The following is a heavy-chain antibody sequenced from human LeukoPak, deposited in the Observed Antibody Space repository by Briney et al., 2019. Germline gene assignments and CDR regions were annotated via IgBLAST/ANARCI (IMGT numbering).Heavy chain of an antibody. CDR3: AKDAGCSGGSCHQRYYYYMDV. CDR1: GFTFSSYA. V-gene: IGHV3-23*01. CDR2: ISGSGGST. J-gene: IGHJ6*03. Sequence: GSLRLSCAASGFTFSSYAMSWVRQAPGKGLEWVSAISGSGGSTYYADSVKGRFTISRDNSKNTLYLQMNSLRAEDTAVYYCAKDAGCSGGSCHQRYYYYMDVWGKGTTVTVSS. D-gene: IGHD2-15*01.